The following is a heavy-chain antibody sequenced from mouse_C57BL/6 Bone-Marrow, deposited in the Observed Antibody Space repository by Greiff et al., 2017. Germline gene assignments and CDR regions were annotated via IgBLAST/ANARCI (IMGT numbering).Heavy chain of an antibody. J-gene: IGHJ2*01. CDR2: ISNLAYSI. CDR1: GFTFSDYG. CDR3: ARQGDGYFYFDY. D-gene: IGHD2-3*01. V-gene: IGHV5-15*01. Sequence: EVKLMESGGGLVQPGGSLKLSCAASGFTFSDYGMAWVRQAPRKGPEWVAFISNLAYSIYYADTVTGRFTISRENANNTLYLEMSSLRSEDTAMYYCARQGDGYFYFDYWGQGTTLTVSS.